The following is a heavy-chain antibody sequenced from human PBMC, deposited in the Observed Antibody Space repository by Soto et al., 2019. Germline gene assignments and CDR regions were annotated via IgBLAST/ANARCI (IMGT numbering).Heavy chain of an antibody. V-gene: IGHV4-30-4*02. CDR1: GGSIGIGDYY. CDR3: AREVVLVPAAMYYYYGMDV. D-gene: IGHD2-2*01. J-gene: IGHJ6*02. CDR2: IYYSGST. Sequence: SDTLSLTCTVSGGSIGIGDYYWSGILQPPGKGLEWIGYIYYSGSTYYNPSLKSRVTISVDTSKNQFSLKLSSVTAADTAVYYCAREVVLVPAAMYYYYGMDVWGQGTTVTVSS.